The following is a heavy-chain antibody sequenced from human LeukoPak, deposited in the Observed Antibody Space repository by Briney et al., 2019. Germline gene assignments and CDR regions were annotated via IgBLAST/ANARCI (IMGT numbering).Heavy chain of an antibody. J-gene: IGHJ6*02. CDR3: ARDPVDFWSPPDLCYGMDV. CDR1: GFTFSSYS. Sequence: GGSLRLSCAASGFTFSSYSMNWVRQAPGKGLEWVSSISSSSSYIYYADSVKGRFTISRDNAKNSLYLQMNSLRAEDTAVYYCARDPVDFWSPPDLCYGMDVWGQGTTVTVSS. V-gene: IGHV3-21*01. D-gene: IGHD3-3*01. CDR2: ISSSSSYI.